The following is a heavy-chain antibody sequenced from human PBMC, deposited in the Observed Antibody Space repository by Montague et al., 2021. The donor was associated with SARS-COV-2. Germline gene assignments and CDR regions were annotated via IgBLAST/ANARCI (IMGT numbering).Heavy chain of an antibody. CDR1: GDSVFTNRTT. CDR2: TYFRSKWYN. V-gene: IGHV6-1*01. D-gene: IGHD6-13*01. CDR3: GRVFAPAGTFDF. Sequence: CAISGDSVFTNRTTWNGVRHAPSGDLELLGRTYFRSKWYNDYAVXVKSRITINPDTSKNQFSLQFKSVTPQDTAIYFCGRVFAPAGTFDFWGQGTLVTVSS. J-gene: IGHJ4*02.